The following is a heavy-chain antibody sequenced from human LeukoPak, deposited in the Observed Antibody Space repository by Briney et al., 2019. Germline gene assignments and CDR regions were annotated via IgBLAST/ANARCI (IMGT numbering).Heavy chain of an antibody. CDR3: AREGCSGGSCYYYYYYYMDV. V-gene: IGHV4-4*07. CDR2: ICTSGST. CDR1: GGSISSYY. Sequence: SETLSLTCTVSGGSISSYYWSWIRQPAGKGLEWIGRICTSGSTNYNPSLKSRVTMSVDTSKNQFSLKLSSVTAADTAVYYCAREGCSGGSCYYYYYYYMDVWGKGTTVTVSS. J-gene: IGHJ6*03. D-gene: IGHD2-15*01.